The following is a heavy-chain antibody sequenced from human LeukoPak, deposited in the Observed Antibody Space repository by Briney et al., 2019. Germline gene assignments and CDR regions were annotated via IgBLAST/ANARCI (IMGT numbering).Heavy chain of an antibody. J-gene: IGHJ4*02. Sequence: PGGSLRLSCAASGFTFSSSWMGWARQAPGKGLVWVSRINGDGSSTSYADSVKGRFTISRDNAKNTLFLQMNSLRADDTAEYYCVREDSSGLFFDYWGQGTLVTVSS. V-gene: IGHV3-74*01. D-gene: IGHD6-19*01. CDR3: VREDSSGLFFDY. CDR2: INGDGSST. CDR1: GFTFSSSW.